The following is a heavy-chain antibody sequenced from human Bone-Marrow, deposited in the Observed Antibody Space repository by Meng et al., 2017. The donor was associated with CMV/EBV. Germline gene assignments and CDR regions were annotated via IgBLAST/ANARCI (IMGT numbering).Heavy chain of an antibody. J-gene: IGHJ4*02. CDR1: GYTFTSYY. V-gene: IGHV1-46*01. Sequence: ASVKVSCKTSGYTFTSYYMHWVRQAPGQGLEWMGIINPSGGSTSYAQKFQGRVTMTRDTSRSTVYMELSSLRSEDTAVYYCARLAAAGTPNDYWGQGTLVTVSS. D-gene: IGHD6-13*01. CDR2: INPSGGST. CDR3: ARLAAAGTPNDY.